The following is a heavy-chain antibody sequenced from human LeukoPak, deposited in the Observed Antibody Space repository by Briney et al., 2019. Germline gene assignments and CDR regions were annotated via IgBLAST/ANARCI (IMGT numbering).Heavy chain of an antibody. CDR2: ISYDGSNK. CDR1: GFTFSSYA. CDR3: ARDSMITFGGVIGVFDI. V-gene: IGHV3-30-3*01. Sequence: GRSLRLSCAASGFTFSSYAMHWVRQAPGKGLEWVAVISYDGSNKYYADSVKGRFTISRDNSKNTLYLQMNSLRAEDTAVYYCARDSMITFGGVIGVFDIWGQGTMVTVSS. D-gene: IGHD3-16*01. J-gene: IGHJ3*02.